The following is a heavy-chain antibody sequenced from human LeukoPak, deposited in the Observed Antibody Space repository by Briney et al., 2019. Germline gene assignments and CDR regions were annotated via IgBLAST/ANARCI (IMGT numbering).Heavy chain of an antibody. CDR1: GFTFSSYE. CDR2: ISGSSSYI. CDR3: AKDPPRSGTPHFQH. D-gene: IGHD3-10*01. V-gene: IGHV3-21*01. J-gene: IGHJ1*01. Sequence: GGSLRLSCAASGFTFSSYEMNWVRQAPGKGLEWVSSISGSSSYIYYADSVKGRFTISRDNSKNTLYLQMNSLRAEDTAVYYCAKDPPRSGTPHFQHWGQGTLVTVSS.